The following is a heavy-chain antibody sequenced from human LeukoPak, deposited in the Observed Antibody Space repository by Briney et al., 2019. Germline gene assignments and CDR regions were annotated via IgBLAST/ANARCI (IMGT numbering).Heavy chain of an antibody. CDR3: ARDHGTYDILTGYYNWFDP. CDR1: GGSISSSSYY. V-gene: IGHV4-61*02. J-gene: IGHJ5*02. CDR2: IYTSGST. D-gene: IGHD3-9*01. Sequence: KASETLSLTCTVSGGSISSSSYYWSWIRQPAGKGLEWIGRIYTSGSTNYNPSLKSRVTISVDTSKNQFSLKLSSVTAADTAVYYCARDHGTYDILTGYYNWFDPWGQGTLVTVSS.